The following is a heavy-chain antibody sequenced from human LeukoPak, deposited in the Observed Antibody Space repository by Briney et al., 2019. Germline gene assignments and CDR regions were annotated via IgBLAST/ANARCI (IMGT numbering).Heavy chain of an antibody. CDR3: ARAGGSYYPYYYYGMDV. D-gene: IGHD1-26*01. CDR2: IWYDGSNK. Sequence: PGRSLRLSCAASGFTYNSHAMHWVRQAPGKGLEWVAVIWYDGSNKYYADSVKGRFTISRDNSKNTLYLQMNSLRAEDTAVYYCARAGGSYYPYYYYGMDVWGQGTAVNVSS. CDR1: GFTYNSHA. V-gene: IGHV3-33*01. J-gene: IGHJ6*02.